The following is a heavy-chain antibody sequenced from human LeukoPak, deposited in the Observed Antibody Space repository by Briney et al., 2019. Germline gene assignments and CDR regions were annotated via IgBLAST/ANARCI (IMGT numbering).Heavy chain of an antibody. V-gene: IGHV3-53*01. CDR1: GFTVSSNS. CDR2: IYSDNT. CDR3: ARGRALRYSSGWYFNY. J-gene: IGHJ4*02. D-gene: IGHD6-19*01. Sequence: GGSLRLSCTVSGFTVSSNSMSWVRQAPGKGLEWVSFIYSDNTHYSDSVKGRFTISRDNSKNTLYLQMNSLRAEDTAVYYCARGRALRYSSGWYFNYWGQGTLVTVSS.